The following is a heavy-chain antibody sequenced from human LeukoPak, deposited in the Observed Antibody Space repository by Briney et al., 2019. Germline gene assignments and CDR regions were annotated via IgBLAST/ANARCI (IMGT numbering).Heavy chain of an antibody. CDR1: GGSISSGSYY. V-gene: IGHV4-61*02. Sequence: PSQTLSLTCTVSGGSISSGSYYWSWIRQPAGKGLEWIGRIYTSGCTNYNPSLKSRVTISVDTSKNQFSLKLSSVTAADTAVYYCARGGSSWYSDWFDPWGQGTLVTVSS. CDR2: IYTSGCT. J-gene: IGHJ5*02. CDR3: ARGGSSWYSDWFDP. D-gene: IGHD6-13*01.